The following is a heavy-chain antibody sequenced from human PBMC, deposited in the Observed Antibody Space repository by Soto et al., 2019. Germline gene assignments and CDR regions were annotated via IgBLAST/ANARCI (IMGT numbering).Heavy chain of an antibody. Sequence: EVHLLQSGGGLVQPGGSLRLSCAASGFTFSSFAMTWVRQAPGAGLEWVSALTPGGETTYYIASVRGRFTISRDNARDTLYLQMNSLTAADTAVYYCAKDSPVSGNYQDLDYWSQGTLVTVSS. CDR1: GFTFSSFA. CDR2: LTPGGETT. D-gene: IGHD1-26*01. CDR3: AKDSPVSGNYQDLDY. V-gene: IGHV3-23*01. J-gene: IGHJ4*02.